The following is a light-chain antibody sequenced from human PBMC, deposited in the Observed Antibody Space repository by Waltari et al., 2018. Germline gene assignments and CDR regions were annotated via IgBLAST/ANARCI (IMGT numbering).Light chain of an antibody. CDR2: EVT. Sequence: QSALTQPPSASGSPRQSVTISCTGSSRDVGGYTFASWYQQHPGKAPQLMIYEVTKRPSGVPDRFSGSKSGNTASLTVSGLQAEDEADYYCSSFTRSNNWVFGGGTKLTVL. CDR1: SRDVGGYTF. J-gene: IGLJ3*02. V-gene: IGLV2-8*01. CDR3: SSFTRSNNWV.